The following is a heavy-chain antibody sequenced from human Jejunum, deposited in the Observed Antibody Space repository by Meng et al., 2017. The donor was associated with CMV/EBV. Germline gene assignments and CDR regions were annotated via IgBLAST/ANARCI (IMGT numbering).Heavy chain of an antibody. CDR1: TFSSDT. CDR3: ARFGTMIVVEDVDYFDY. D-gene: IGHD3-22*01. Sequence: TFSSDTMNWVRQAPGKRLEWVSSISNTSSTMYYADSVKGRFTISRDNAKNSLYLQMNSLRAEDTAVYYCARFGTMIVVEDVDYFDYWGQGTVVTVSS. CDR2: ISNTSSTM. J-gene: IGHJ4*02. V-gene: IGHV3-21*01.